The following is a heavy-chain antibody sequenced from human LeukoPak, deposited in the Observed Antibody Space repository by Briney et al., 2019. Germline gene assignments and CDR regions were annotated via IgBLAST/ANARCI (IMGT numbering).Heavy chain of an antibody. CDR2: IIPIFGTA. Sequence: SVKVSCKASGGTFSSCAISWVRQAPGQGLEWMGGIIPIFGTANYAQKFQGRVTITADKSTSTAYMELSSLRSEDTAVYCCASGPVRGVIMHDLYDYWGQGTLVTVSS. V-gene: IGHV1-69*06. J-gene: IGHJ4*02. D-gene: IGHD3-10*01. CDR3: ASGPVRGVIMHDLYDY. CDR1: GGTFSSCA.